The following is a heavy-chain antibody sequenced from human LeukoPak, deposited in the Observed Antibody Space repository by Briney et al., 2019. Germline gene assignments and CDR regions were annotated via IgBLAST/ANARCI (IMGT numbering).Heavy chain of an antibody. CDR1: GLTFSSYW. D-gene: IGHD5-24*01. V-gene: IGHV3-7*03. CDR3: ARDRDPPYYGMDV. Sequence: GGSLRLSCAASGLTFSSYWMSWVRQAPGKGLEWVANIKQDGSEKYYVDSVKDRFTISRDNAKNSLYLQMNSLRAEDTAVYYCARDRDPPYYGMDVWGQGTTVTVSS. J-gene: IGHJ6*02. CDR2: IKQDGSEK.